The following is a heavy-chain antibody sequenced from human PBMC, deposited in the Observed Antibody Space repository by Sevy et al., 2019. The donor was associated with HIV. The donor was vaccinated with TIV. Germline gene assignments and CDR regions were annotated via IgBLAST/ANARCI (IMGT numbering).Heavy chain of an antibody. J-gene: IGHJ1*01. CDR3: AKGPYSTREYFQK. CDR2: ISGSGGRT. V-gene: IGHV3-23*01. D-gene: IGHD4-4*01. CDR1: GFNFNNYA. Sequence: GGSLRLSCKASGFNFNNYAMSWVRQAPGKGLEWVSTISGSGGRTYTAESVRGRLTISRDNSKRTVYLQMNSLRGDDTAIYYCAKGPYSTREYFQKWGQGARVTVSS.